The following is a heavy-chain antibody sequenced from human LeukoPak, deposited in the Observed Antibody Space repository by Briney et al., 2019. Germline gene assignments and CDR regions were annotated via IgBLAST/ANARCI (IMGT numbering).Heavy chain of an antibody. CDR3: ARDGHSSGWYGRSDFDY. V-gene: IGHV1-46*04. Sequence: ASVKVSCKASGYTFTIYYMHWVRQAPGQGLEWMGIINPSGGSTSYAQRLQGRATMTRDTSTSTVYMELSSLRSEDTAVYYCARDGHSSGWYGRSDFDYWGQGTLVTVSS. CDR1: GYTFTIYY. CDR2: INPSGGST. D-gene: IGHD6-19*01. J-gene: IGHJ4*02.